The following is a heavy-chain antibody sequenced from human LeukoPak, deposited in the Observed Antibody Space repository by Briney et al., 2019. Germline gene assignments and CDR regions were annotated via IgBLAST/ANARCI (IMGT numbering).Heavy chain of an antibody. Sequence: GGSLRLSCAVSGFTFSNYAMSWVRQAPGKGLEWVAVISYDGSNKYYADSVKGRFTISRDNSKNTLYLQMNSLRAEDTAVYYCASGYYDYVPVDYWGQGTLVTVSS. J-gene: IGHJ4*02. CDR3: ASGYYDYVPVDY. V-gene: IGHV3-30*04. CDR2: ISYDGSNK. CDR1: GFTFSNYA. D-gene: IGHD3-16*01.